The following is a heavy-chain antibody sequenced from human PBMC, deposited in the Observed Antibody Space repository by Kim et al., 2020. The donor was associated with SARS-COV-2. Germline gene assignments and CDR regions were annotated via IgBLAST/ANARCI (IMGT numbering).Heavy chain of an antibody. CDR1: GASVTSGNYY. Sequence: SETLSLTCTVSGASVTSGNYYWSWIRQPPGKRLEWMGYIYYSSTTEYNPSLKSRASISLDTSNNQFSLKLTSVTAADTAVYFCGTEDLWGQGTLVTVSS. J-gene: IGHJ4*02. CDR2: IYYSSTT. CDR3: GTEDL. V-gene: IGHV4-61*01.